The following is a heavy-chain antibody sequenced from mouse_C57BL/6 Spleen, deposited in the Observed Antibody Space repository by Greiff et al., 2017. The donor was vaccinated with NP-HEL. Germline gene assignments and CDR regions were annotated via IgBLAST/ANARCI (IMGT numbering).Heavy chain of an antibody. D-gene: IGHD2-14*01. CDR2: IDPSDSYT. CDR3: ARRDDEYAMDY. CDR1: GYTFTSYW. J-gene: IGHJ4*01. Sequence: QVQLQQPGAELVRPGTSVKLSCKASGYTFTSYWMHWVKQRPGQGLEWIGVIDPSDSYTNYNQKFKGKFTLSVDTASSTAYMQLSSLTSEDSAVYYCARRDDEYAMDYWGQGTSVTVSS. V-gene: IGHV1-59*01.